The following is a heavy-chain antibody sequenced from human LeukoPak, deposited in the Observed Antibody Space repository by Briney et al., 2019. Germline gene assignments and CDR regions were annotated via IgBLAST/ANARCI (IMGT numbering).Heavy chain of an antibody. D-gene: IGHD3-22*01. CDR2: IKQDGSEK. Sequence: PGGSLRVSCAASGFTFSSYWMSWVRQAPGKGLEWVANIKQDGSEKYYVDSVKGRFTISRDNAKNSLYLQMNSRRAEDTAVYYCASYYYDSHPEESRYYGMDVWGQGTTVTVSS. V-gene: IGHV3-7*01. CDR3: ASYYYDSHPEESRYYGMDV. CDR1: GFTFSSYW. J-gene: IGHJ6*02.